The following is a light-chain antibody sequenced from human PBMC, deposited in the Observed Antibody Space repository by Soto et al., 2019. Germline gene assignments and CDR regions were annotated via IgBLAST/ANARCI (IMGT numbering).Light chain of an antibody. CDR2: DAS. Sequence: DIQMTQSPSTLSASVGDRVTITCRASQSISSWLAWYQQKPGKAPKLLIYDASSLESGVPSRFSGGGSGTEFSLTISSLQPDDFATYYCQQYHSYWTFGQGTKVEIK. CDR1: QSISSW. CDR3: QQYHSYWT. V-gene: IGKV1-5*01. J-gene: IGKJ1*01.